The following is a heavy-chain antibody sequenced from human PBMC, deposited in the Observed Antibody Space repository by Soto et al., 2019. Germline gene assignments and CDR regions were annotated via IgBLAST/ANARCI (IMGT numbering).Heavy chain of an antibody. CDR2: INDSGTT. Sequence: ETLCLTCAIYGGSVSGFYWRWIRQPPGKGLEWIGEINDSGTTNYNPSLKSRVTISADTSKTHFSLRLTSVTAADTAVYYCARETSHNVSSHDGMDVWGQGTTVT. CDR1: GGSVSGFY. D-gene: IGHD2-8*01. V-gene: IGHV4-34*01. CDR3: ARETSHNVSSHDGMDV. J-gene: IGHJ6*02.